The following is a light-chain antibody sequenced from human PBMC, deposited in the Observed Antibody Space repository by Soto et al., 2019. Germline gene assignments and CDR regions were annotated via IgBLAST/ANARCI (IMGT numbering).Light chain of an antibody. CDR1: SSNIGSNY. Sequence: QSALTQPHSASGTPGQRVTISCSGSSSNIGSNYVYWYQRLPGTAPKLLIYRSSQRPSGVPDRFSGSKSGTSASLAISGLRSEDEADYYCAAWDDSLGANYVFGTGTKVTVL. CDR3: AAWDDSLGANYV. V-gene: IGLV1-47*01. J-gene: IGLJ1*01. CDR2: RSS.